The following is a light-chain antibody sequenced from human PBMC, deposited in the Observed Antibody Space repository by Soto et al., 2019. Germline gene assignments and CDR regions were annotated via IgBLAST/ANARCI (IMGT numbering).Light chain of an antibody. CDR2: QAS. CDR1: ESVSGW. J-gene: IGKJ1*01. CDR3: QQYNAYSQA. V-gene: IGKV1-5*03. Sequence: DIQMTQSPSTLSASVGDRVTITCRASESVSGWLAWYQQKPGRTPKLLIYQASTLETGVPSRFSGSGSGTEFTLTISSLQPDDFATYYCQQYNAYSQAFGQGTKVEIK.